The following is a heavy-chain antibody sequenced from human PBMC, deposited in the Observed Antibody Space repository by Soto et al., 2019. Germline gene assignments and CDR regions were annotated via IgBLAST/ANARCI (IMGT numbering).Heavy chain of an antibody. Sequence: PGGSLRLSCAASGFTFSSYGMHWVSQAPGKGLEWVAVISYDGSNKYYADSVKGRFTISRDNSKNTLYLQMNSLRAEDTAVYYCAKDSRVARGFDYWGQGTLVTVSS. V-gene: IGHV3-30*18. J-gene: IGHJ4*02. D-gene: IGHD3-10*01. CDR2: ISYDGSNK. CDR1: GFTFSSYG. CDR3: AKDSRVARGFDY.